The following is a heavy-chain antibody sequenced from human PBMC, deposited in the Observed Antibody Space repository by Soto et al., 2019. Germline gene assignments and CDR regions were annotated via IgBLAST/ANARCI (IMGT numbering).Heavy chain of an antibody. D-gene: IGHD3-22*01. V-gene: IGHV3-74*01. Sequence: EVQLVDSGGGLVQPGGSLRLSCAASEFTFRSYWMHWVRQSPGKGLVWVSRISGDGSSTTYADSVRGRFTISRDNSKNTLYLQMNSLRAEDTAVYYCAKITMIVVVRGPWDYWGQGTLVTVSS. CDR1: EFTFRSYW. CDR2: ISGDGSST. J-gene: IGHJ4*02. CDR3: AKITMIVVVRGPWDY.